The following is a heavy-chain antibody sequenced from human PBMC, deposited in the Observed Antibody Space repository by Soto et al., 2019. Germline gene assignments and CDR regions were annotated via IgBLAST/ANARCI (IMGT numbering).Heavy chain of an antibody. CDR2: ITSNGGNT. Sequence: EVQLVESGGGLVQPGGSLRLSCAASGFTFSSYAMHWVRQAPGKGLEYVSAITSNGGNTDYASSVKGRFTISRDNSKNMLYLQMSSLRAEDMAVYYCARRIPFGYGMDVWGQGTTVTVSS. CDR3: ARRIPFGYGMDV. D-gene: IGHD2-21*01. J-gene: IGHJ6*02. V-gene: IGHV3-64*01. CDR1: GFTFSSYA.